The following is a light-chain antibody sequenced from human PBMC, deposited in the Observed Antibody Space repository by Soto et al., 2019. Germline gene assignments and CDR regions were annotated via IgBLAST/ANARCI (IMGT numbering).Light chain of an antibody. J-gene: IGKJ2*01. CDR1: QSVSSY. CDR2: DAS. V-gene: IGKV3-11*01. Sequence: EIVLTQSPATLSLSPGERATLSCRASQSVSSYLAWYQQKLGQAPRLLIYDASNRATGIPARFSGSGSGTDFTLTISSLEPEDFAVYSCQQRSNWTRTFGQGTKLEIK. CDR3: QQRSNWTRT.